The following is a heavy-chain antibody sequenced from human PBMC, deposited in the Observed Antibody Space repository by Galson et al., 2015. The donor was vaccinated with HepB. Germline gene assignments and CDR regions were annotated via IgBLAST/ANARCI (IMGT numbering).Heavy chain of an antibody. J-gene: IGHJ4*02. CDR1: GFTFSSYS. CDR3: ARDIEMGYGDNPYYFDY. D-gene: IGHD5-12*01. CDR2: ISSSSSYI. V-gene: IGHV3-21*01. Sequence: SLRLSCTASGFTFSSYSMSWVRQAPGKGLEWIASISSSSSYIYYADTVKGRFTITRDNAKSSLYMQMKSLRAEDTAVYYCARDIEMGYGDNPYYFDYWGQGTLVTVSS.